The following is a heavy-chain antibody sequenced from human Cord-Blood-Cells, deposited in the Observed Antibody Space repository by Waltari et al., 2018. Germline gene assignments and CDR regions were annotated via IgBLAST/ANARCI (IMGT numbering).Heavy chain of an antibody. V-gene: IGHV4-38-2*02. CDR2: IYHSGST. D-gene: IGHD1-26*01. J-gene: IGHJ5*02. CDR1: GYSISSGYY. Sequence: QVQLQESGPGLVKPSVTLSLPCAVSGYSISSGYYCGWIRQSPGKGLEWIGRIYHSGSTYYNPSLKSRVTISVDTSKNQFSLKLSSVTAADTAVYYCARDGGSYGDWFDPWGQGTLVTVSS. CDR3: ARDGGSYGDWFDP.